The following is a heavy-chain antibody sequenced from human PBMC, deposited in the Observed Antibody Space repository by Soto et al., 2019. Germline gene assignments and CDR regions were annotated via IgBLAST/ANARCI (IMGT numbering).Heavy chain of an antibody. CDR2: ISAYNGNT. CDR1: GYTFTSYG. CDR3: AISVYLRPYYSHYGMDV. Sequence: ASVKVSRKASGYTFTSYGISWVRQAPGQGLEWMGWISAYNGNTNYAQKPQGRVTMTTVTSTSTAYMELRSLRSDDTAVYYCAISVYLRPYYSHYGMDVWGQGTTVTVSS. V-gene: IGHV1-18*01. D-gene: IGHD2-8*01. J-gene: IGHJ6*02.